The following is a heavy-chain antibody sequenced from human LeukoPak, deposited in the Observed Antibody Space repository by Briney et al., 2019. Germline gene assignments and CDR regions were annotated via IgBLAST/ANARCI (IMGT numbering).Heavy chain of an antibody. D-gene: IGHD1-26*01. Sequence: PGGSLRLSCAASGFTFSTYWMSWVRQAPGKGLEWVANIKQDGGEKYYVDSVKGRFTISKDNAKNSLYLQMNSLRAEDTAVYYCAKEDAPGVGATAFGYWGQGTLVTVSS. CDR2: IKQDGGEK. J-gene: IGHJ4*02. CDR3: AKEDAPGVGATAFGY. V-gene: IGHV3-7*03. CDR1: GFTFSTYW.